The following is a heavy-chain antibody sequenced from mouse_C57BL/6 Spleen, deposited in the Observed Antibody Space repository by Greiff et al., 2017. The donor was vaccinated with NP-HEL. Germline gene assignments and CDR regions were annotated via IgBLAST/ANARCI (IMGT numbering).Heavy chain of an antibody. CDR3: ARNDGYDEEGFAY. CDR2: INPNYGTT. V-gene: IGHV1-39*01. J-gene: IGHJ3*01. CDR1: GYSFTDYY. D-gene: IGHD2-2*01. Sequence: VQLQQSGPELVKPGASVKISCKASGYSFTDYYMNWVKQSHGKSLEWIGVINPNYGTTSYNQKFKGKATLTVDQSSSTAYMQLNSLTSEDSAVYYCARNDGYDEEGFAYWGQGTLVTVSA.